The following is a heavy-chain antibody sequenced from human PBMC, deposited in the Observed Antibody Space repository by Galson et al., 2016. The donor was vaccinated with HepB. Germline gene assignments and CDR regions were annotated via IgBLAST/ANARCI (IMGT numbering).Heavy chain of an antibody. D-gene: IGHD2-15*01. V-gene: IGHV4-59*08. CDR2: MFYSGTT. Sequence: ESLSLTCTVSGGSISGYYWSWIRQPPGKGLEWIGNMFYSGTTNYNPSLKSRVTISVDTSKSQFSLKLSSVTAADTAVYYCARQKIQSGGNCCDAFDIWGQGTMVTVSS. CDR1: GGSISGYY. J-gene: IGHJ3*02. CDR3: ARQKIQSGGNCCDAFDI.